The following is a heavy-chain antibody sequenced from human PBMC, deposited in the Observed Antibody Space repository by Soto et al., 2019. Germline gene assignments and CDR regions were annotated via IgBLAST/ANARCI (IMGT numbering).Heavy chain of an antibody. D-gene: IGHD3-22*01. CDR3: ARLPVIYYDSSGYYDRYYFDY. J-gene: IGHJ4*02. Sequence: VESLKISCNGSGYSFTSYWIGWVRQMPWKGLEWMGIIYPGDSDTRYSPSFQGQVTISADKSISTAYLQWSSLKASDTAMYYCARLPVIYYDSSGYYDRYYFDYWGQGTLVTVSS. V-gene: IGHV5-51*01. CDR1: GYSFTSYW. CDR2: IYPGDSDT.